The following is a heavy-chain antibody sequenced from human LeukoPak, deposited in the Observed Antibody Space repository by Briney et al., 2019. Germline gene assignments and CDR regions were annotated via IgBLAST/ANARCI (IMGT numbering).Heavy chain of an antibody. J-gene: IGHJ4*02. CDR2: ISSSSSHI. Sequence: GGSLRLSCAASGFTFSSYAMNWVRQAPGKGLEWVSSISSSSSHIYYADSVKGRFTISRDNAKNSLYRQMNSLRAEDTAVYFCAREGWVQRGFDYWGQGTLVTVSS. CDR3: AREGWVQRGFDY. D-gene: IGHD6-25*01. CDR1: GFTFSSYA. V-gene: IGHV3-21*04.